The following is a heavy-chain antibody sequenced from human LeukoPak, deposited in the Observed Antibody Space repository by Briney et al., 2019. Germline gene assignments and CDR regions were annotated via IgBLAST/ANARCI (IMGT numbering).Heavy chain of an antibody. J-gene: IGHJ4*02. Sequence: GGSLRLSCAASGFTFSSYGMHWVRQAPGKGLEWVALISYDGSNKYYADSVKGRFTISRDNSKNTLYLQMNSLRAEDTAVYYCAGGTTVVSHFDYWGQGTLVTVSS. CDR1: GFTFSSYG. V-gene: IGHV3-30*03. D-gene: IGHD4-23*01. CDR2: ISYDGSNK. CDR3: AGGTTVVSHFDY.